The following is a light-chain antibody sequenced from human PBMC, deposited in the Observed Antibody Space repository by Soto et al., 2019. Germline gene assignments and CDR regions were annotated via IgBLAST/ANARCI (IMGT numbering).Light chain of an antibody. Sequence: QAVVTEPPSVSGAPGQRVTISCAGGSSSIGAGYDVHWYQQLPGTAPKLLIYGNFNRPSGVPDRFSGSKSGTSASLAITGLQAGDEADYYCQSYDSSLSGVVFGGGTQLTVL. V-gene: IGLV1-40*01. CDR3: QSYDSSLSGVV. J-gene: IGLJ2*01. CDR1: SSSIGAGYD. CDR2: GNF.